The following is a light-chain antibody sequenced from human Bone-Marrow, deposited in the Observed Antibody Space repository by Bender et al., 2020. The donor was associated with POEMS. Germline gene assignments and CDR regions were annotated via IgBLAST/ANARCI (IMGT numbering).Light chain of an antibody. CDR1: SSNIGAHA. V-gene: IGLV1-44*01. CDR3: AVWDDSLNGWV. J-gene: IGLJ3*02. CDR2: SSH. Sequence: QSVLIQPPSASGTPGQRVTISCSGSSSNIGAHAVNWYQHLPGTAPKLLIYSSHRRPSEVPDRFSGSRSGTSASLAISGLQSEDEADYYCAVWDDSLNGWVFGGGTKLTVL.